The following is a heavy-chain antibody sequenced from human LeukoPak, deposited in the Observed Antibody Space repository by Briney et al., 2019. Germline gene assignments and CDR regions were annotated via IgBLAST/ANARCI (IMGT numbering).Heavy chain of an antibody. CDR3: ARDSSGYFGD. Sequence: GRSLRLSCAASGFTFSSYGMHWVRQAPGKGLEWVAVIWYDGSNKYYADSVKGRFTISRDNSKNTLYLQMNSLRAEDTAVYYRARDSSGYFGDWGQGTLVTVSS. CDR1: GFTFSSYG. J-gene: IGHJ4*02. D-gene: IGHD3-22*01. CDR2: IWYDGSNK. V-gene: IGHV3-33*01.